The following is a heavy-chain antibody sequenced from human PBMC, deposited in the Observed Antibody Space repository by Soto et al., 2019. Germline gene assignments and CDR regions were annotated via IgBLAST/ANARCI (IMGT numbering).Heavy chain of an antibody. V-gene: IGHV1-69*13. Sequence: SSVKVSCKASGGTFSSYAISWVRQAPGQGLEWMGGIIPIFGTANYAQKFQGRVTITADESTSTAYMELSSLRSEDTAVYYCARVGADRGAFTFDIWGQGTMVTVSS. CDR2: IIPIFGTA. D-gene: IGHD3-10*01. CDR1: GGTFSSYA. J-gene: IGHJ3*02. CDR3: ARVGADRGAFTFDI.